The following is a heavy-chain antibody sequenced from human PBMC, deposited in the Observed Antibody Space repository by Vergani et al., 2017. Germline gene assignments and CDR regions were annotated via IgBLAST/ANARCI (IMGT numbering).Heavy chain of an antibody. J-gene: IGHJ6*02. D-gene: IGHD3-22*01. Sequence: QVQLVQSGAEVKKPGSSVKVSCKASGGTFSSYAISWVRQAPGQGLEWMGGIIPIFGTANYAQKFQGRVTITADESTSTAYMELSSLRSEDTAVYYCARDYRPYYYDSSGYYQIDYYGMDVWGQGTTVTVSS. CDR2: IIPIFGTA. CDR3: ARDYRPYYYDSSGYYQIDYYGMDV. V-gene: IGHV1-69*01. CDR1: GGTFSSYA.